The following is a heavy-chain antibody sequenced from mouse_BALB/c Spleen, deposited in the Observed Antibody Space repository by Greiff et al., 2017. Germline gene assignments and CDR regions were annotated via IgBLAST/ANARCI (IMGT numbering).Heavy chain of an antibody. CDR3: ARWGTTRAMDY. V-gene: IGHV1-66*01. D-gene: IGHD3-3*01. J-gene: IGHJ4*01. CDR1: GYTFTSYY. CDR2: IYPGNVNT. Sequence: VQLQQSGPELVKPGASVRISCKASGYTFTSYYIHWVKQRPGQGLEWIGWIYPGNVNTKYNEKFKGKATLTVDTSSSTAYVDLSSLTSEDSAVYYCARWGTTRAMDYWGQGTSVTVSS.